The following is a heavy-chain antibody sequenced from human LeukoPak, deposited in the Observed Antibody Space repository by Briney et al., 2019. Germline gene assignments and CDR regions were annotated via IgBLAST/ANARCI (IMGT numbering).Heavy chain of an antibody. D-gene: IGHD1-26*01. V-gene: IGHV4-59*01. CDR2: FHYSESN. Sequence: SETLCLTCTVSGGSISSYFWSWIRQPPGKGLEWIAYFHYSESNNYNPSLKSRVTISVDTSKNQFSLMLNSVTAADTAVYYCARDRRWELLHAFVICGQGTMVTVSS. CDR3: ARDRRWELLHAFVI. CDR1: GGSISSYF. J-gene: IGHJ3*02.